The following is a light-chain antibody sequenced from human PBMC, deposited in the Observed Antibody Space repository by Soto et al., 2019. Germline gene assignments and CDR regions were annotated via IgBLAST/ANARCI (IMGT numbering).Light chain of an antibody. CDR1: QSISSW. V-gene: IGKV1-5*01. CDR2: DAS. CDR3: QQRHMWLIA. Sequence: DNQMTNSPSTLCASEEDRVTITCRASQSISSWLAWYQQKPGKAPKLLIYDASSLESGVPSRFSGSGSGTEFALTICSLEPEDAAVYYCQQRHMWLIAFGQGTRPEIK. J-gene: IGKJ5*01.